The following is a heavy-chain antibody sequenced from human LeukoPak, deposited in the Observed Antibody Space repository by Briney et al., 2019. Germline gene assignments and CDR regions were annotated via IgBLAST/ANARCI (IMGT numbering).Heavy chain of an antibody. J-gene: IGHJ4*02. D-gene: IGHD6-6*01. V-gene: IGHV4-4*07. CDR1: GGSISSYY. CDR3: ARVETYSSSSFDY. Sequence: PSETLSLTCTVSGGSISSYYWSLIRQPAGKGLEWIGRIYTSGSTNYNPSLKSRVTMSVDTSKNQFSLKLSSVTAADTAVYYCARVETYSSSSFDYWGQGTLVTVSS. CDR2: IYTSGST.